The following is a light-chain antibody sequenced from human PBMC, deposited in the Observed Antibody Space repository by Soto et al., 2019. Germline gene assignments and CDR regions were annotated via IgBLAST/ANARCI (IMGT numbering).Light chain of an antibody. CDR2: DVN. Sequence: QSVLTQPRSVSGSPGQSVTFSCTGTSGDIGAYNYVSWCQFHPGKAPKMIIYDVNKRPSGVPDRFSGSKSGNTASLTISWLQAEDEADYYCCSYAHTSRVFGGGTKVTVL. CDR1: SGDIGAYNY. J-gene: IGLJ3*02. CDR3: CSYAHTSRV. V-gene: IGLV2-11*01.